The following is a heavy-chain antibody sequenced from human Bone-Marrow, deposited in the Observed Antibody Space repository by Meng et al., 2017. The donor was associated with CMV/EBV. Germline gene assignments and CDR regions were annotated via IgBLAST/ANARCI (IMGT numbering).Heavy chain of an antibody. J-gene: IGHJ6*02. CDR1: GGSFSGYY. Sequence: GSLRLSCAVYGGSFSGYYWSWICQPPGKGLEWIGEINHSGSTNYNPSLKSRVTISVDTSKNQFSLKLSSVTAADTAVYYCARYCSSTSCYFSASNYYGMDVWGQGTTVTVSS. CDR3: ARYCSSTSCYFSASNYYGMDV. CDR2: INHSGST. V-gene: IGHV4-34*01. D-gene: IGHD2-2*01.